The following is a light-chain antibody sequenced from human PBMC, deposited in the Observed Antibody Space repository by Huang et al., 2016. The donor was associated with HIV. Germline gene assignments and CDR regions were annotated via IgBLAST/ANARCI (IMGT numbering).Light chain of an antibody. J-gene: IGKJ3*01. CDR2: GAS. V-gene: IGKV3-20*01. Sequence: ELVLTQSPGTLSLSPGESATLSCRANQSVSSSYLAWYQQKPGQAPRLLIYGASSRATGIPDRFSGSGSGTEFTLTISRLEPEDFAVYYCQQYGSSLFTFGPGTRVDI. CDR1: QSVSSSY. CDR3: QQYGSSLFT.